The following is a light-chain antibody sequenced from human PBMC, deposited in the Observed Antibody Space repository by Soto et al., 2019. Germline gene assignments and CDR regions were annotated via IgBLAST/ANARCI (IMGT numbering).Light chain of an antibody. J-gene: IGLJ1*01. CDR1: SSDVGRYNY. CDR2: EVS. V-gene: IGLV2-14*01. CDR3: TSYTSISTTV. Sequence: QSVLTQPASVSGSPGQSITVSCTGTSSDVGRYNYVSWYQQHPGKAPKLMIYEVSNRPSGVSNRFSGSKSVNTASLTISGLQAEDEADYYCTSYTSISTTVFGTGTKLTVL.